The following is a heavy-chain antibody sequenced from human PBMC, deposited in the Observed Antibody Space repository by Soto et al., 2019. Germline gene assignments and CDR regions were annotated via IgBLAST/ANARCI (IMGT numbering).Heavy chain of an antibody. V-gene: IGHV3-48*01. Sequence: EVQLVESGGGLVQPGGSLRLSCAASGFTFSSYSMNWVRQAPGKGLEWVSYISSSSTIYYADSVKGRFTISRDNAKNSLYLQMNSLRAEDTAVYYCARDSSDFWSGYYLDYWGQGTLVTVSS. CDR1: GFTFSSYS. D-gene: IGHD3-3*01. CDR3: ARDSSDFWSGYYLDY. J-gene: IGHJ4*02. CDR2: ISSSSTI.